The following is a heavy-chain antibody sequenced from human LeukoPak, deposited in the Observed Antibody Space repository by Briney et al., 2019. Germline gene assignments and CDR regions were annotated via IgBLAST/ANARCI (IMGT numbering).Heavy chain of an antibody. Sequence: PGGSLRLSCAAAGFTFSSYAMSWVRQAPGKGLEWVSSISGSGGITYYADSVKGRSTISRDKSKNPPYRQRNSLRAQGTAIYYGAKELRSRRLPYHFGFWGQGTLVTVFS. D-gene: IGHD3-10*01. CDR1: GFTFSSYA. CDR2: ISGSGGIT. CDR3: AKELRSRRLPYHFGF. J-gene: IGHJ4*02. V-gene: IGHV3-23*01.